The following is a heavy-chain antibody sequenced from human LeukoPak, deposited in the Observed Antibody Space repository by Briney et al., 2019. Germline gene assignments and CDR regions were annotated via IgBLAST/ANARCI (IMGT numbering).Heavy chain of an antibody. V-gene: IGHV4-59*12. D-gene: IGHD2-15*01. CDR3: ARGRPPIYCSGGSCPRYYYYYMDV. J-gene: IGHJ6*03. Sequence: SETLSLTCTVSGGSISSYYWSWIRQPPGKGLEWIGYIYYSGSANYNPSLKSRVTISVDTSKNQFSLKLSSVTAADTAVYYCARGRPPIYCSGGSCPRYYYYYMDVWGKGTTVTVSS. CDR2: IYYSGSA. CDR1: GGSISSYY.